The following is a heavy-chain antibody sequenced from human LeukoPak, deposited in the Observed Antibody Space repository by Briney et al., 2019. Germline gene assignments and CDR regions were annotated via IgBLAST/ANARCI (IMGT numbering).Heavy chain of an antibody. V-gene: IGHV4-39*01. CDR3: ASAPYSSRWEHFDY. Sequence: PSQTLSLTCTVSGGSISSSSYYWGWIRQPPGKGLEGIGSVYYRGRTYYRPSLKRRVTISVDPSKSQFSLKLSSVTAADTAVYFCASAPYSSRWEHFDYWGQGALVTVSS. CDR2: VYYRGRT. CDR1: GGSISSSSYY. J-gene: IGHJ4*02. D-gene: IGHD6-13*01.